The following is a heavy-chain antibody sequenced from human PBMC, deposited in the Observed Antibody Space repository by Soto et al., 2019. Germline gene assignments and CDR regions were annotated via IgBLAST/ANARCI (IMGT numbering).Heavy chain of an antibody. CDR2: INDDGSER. J-gene: IGHJ4*02. CDR1: GFTFSTHW. V-gene: IGHV3-7*05. Sequence: EVQLVESGGDLVQPGGSLRLSCAASGFTFSTHWMSWVRQAPGKGLEWVANINDDGSERNYADSVRGRFSASRDNAKNSLFLQMNGLRVEDTALYYCAKDVRWGQGTQVTVSS. CDR3: AKDVR.